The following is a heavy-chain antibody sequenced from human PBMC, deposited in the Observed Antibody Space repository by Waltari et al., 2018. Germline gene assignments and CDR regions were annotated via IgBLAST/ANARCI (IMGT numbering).Heavy chain of an antibody. V-gene: IGHV3-23*04. CDR2: ISVGGGTT. CDR3: VKQRVRASPIFDY. D-gene: IGHD6-25*01. CDR1: GSTFSSSA. Sequence: EVQLVESGGGLVQPGGSLNISCATSGSTFSSSAMTWVRQAAGMGLEWVSDISVGGGTTYYADSVKGRFTISRDNSKNILYLQMNSLRAEDTAFYYCVKQRVRASPIFDYWGLGTLVTVSS. J-gene: IGHJ4*02.